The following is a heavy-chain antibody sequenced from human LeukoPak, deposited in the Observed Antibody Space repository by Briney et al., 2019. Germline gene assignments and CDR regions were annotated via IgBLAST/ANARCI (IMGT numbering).Heavy chain of an antibody. CDR2: IYPGDSDT. Sequence: GESLRISCKGSGYSFTSYWIGWVRQMPGKGLEWMGIIYPGDSDTRYSPSFQGQVTISADKSISTAYLQWSSLKASDTTMYYCASPRRATGLGYWGQGTLVTVSS. D-gene: IGHD6-6*01. J-gene: IGHJ4*02. CDR3: ASPRRATGLGY. CDR1: GYSFTSYW. V-gene: IGHV5-51*01.